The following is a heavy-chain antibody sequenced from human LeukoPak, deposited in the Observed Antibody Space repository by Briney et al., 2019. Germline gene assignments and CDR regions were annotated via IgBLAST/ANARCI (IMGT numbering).Heavy chain of an antibody. CDR1: GFTFSSYW. D-gene: IGHD3-16*01. V-gene: IGHV3-74*01. Sequence: GGSLRLSCAASGFTFSSYWMHWVRQAPGKGPVWVSRINSDGSSTSYADSVKGRFTISRDNAKNTLYLQMNSLRAEDTAVYYCARGPTGGLRLGESFDYWGQGTLVTVSS. CDR3: ARGPTGGLRLGESFDY. J-gene: IGHJ4*02. CDR2: INSDGSST.